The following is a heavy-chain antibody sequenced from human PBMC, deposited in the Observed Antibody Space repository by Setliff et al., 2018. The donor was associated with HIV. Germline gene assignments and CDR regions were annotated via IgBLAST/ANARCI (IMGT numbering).Heavy chain of an antibody. Sequence: ASVKVSCKASGYAFIRYAILWVRQAPGQGLAWMGWINPGNDYTKYSQKFQGRVTITRDASASTVYMELSSLTSEDMAVYYCARGRGNDYGDYSYYYYMDVWGKGTTVTVSS. CDR1: GYAFIRYA. CDR2: INPGNDYT. J-gene: IGHJ6*03. V-gene: IGHV1-3*01. CDR3: ARGRGNDYGDYSYYYYMDV. D-gene: IGHD4-17*01.